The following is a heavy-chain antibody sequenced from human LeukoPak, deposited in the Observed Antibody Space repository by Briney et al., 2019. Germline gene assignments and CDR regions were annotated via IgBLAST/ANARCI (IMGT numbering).Heavy chain of an antibody. J-gene: IGHJ4*02. Sequence: GGSLRLSCAASGFTFSNYWMSWVRQASGKGLEWVANIKEDGSEKYYVDSVKGRFTISRDSAKNSLYLQMNSLRAEDTAIYYCASGRQLGYWGQGTLVTVSS. D-gene: IGHD6-6*01. CDR3: ASGRQLGY. CDR1: GFTFSNYW. V-gene: IGHV3-7*01. CDR2: IKEDGSEK.